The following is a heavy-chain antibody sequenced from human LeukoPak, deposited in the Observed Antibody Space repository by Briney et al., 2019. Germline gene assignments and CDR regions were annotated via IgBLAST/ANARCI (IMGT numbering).Heavy chain of an antibody. V-gene: IGHV3-48*01. D-gene: IGHD2-2*01. J-gene: IGHJ6*02. CDR3: VRRASTDYYYYYGMDV. Sequence: PGGSLRLSCAASGFTFSSYAMSWVRQAPGKGLEWVSYISSGSNTIYYADSVKGRFTISRDNAKNLLYLQMNSLRAEDTAVYYCVRRASTDYYYYYGMDVWGQGTTVTVSS. CDR1: GFTFSSYA. CDR2: ISSGSNTI.